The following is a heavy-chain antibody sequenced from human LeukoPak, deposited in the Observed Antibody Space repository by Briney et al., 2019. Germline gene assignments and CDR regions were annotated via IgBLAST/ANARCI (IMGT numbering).Heavy chain of an antibody. CDR2: IIPILGIA. CDR1: GGTFSSYA. J-gene: IGHJ4*02. CDR3: ARVMATTLDY. Sequence: SVKVPCKASGGTFSSYAISWVRQAPGQGLEWMGRIIPILGIANYAQKFQSRVTITADKSTSTAYMELSSLRSEDTAVYCCARVMATTLDYWGQGTLVTVSS. V-gene: IGHV1-69*04. D-gene: IGHD5-12*01.